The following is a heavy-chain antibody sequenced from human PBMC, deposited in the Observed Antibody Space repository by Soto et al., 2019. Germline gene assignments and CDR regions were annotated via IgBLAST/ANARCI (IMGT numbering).Heavy chain of an antibody. CDR3: VTGWSEY. J-gene: IGHJ4*02. Sequence: LRLSSVVSEFTFSSPCMHWVLQVPGKGLVWVSRMNTDGSIINYADSVKGRFTTSRDNAKNMLHLQMHSLRAEDTAPYDCVTGWSEYWGQGTQVTVS. D-gene: IGHD2-15*01. CDR1: EFTFSSPC. CDR2: MNTDGSII. V-gene: IGHV3-74*01.